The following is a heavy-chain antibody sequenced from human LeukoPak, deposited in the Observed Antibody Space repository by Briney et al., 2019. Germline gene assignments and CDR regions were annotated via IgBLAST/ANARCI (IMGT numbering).Heavy chain of an antibody. D-gene: IGHD3-10*01. CDR3: ARVGSGSFDY. CDR2: IYYSGNT. J-gene: IGHJ4*02. Sequence: ASETLSLTCTVSGGSISTYYWSWIRQPPGKGLEWIGYIYYSGNTNYNPSLKSRVTISIDTSKNQFSLKLSSVTAADTAVYYCARVGSGSFDYWGQGTLVTVSS. V-gene: IGHV4-59*01. CDR1: GGSISTYY.